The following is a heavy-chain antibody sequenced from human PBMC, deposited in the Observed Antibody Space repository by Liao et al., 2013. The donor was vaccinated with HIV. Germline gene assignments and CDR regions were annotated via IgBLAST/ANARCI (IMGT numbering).Heavy chain of an antibody. D-gene: IGHD5-12*01. CDR3: ARGRYSGYDYTFDI. J-gene: IGHJ3*02. CDR1: GGSFSGYY. Sequence: QVQLQQWGAGLLKPSETLSLTCAVYGGSFSGYYWSWIRQPPGKGLEWIGEINHSGSTNYNPSLKSRLTISVDTSKNQFSLKLSSVTAADTAVYYCARGRYSGYDYTFDIWGQGTMVTVSS. CDR2: INHSGST. V-gene: IGHV4-34*02.